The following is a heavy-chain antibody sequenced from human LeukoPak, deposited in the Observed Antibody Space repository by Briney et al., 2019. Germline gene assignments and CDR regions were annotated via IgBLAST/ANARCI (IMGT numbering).Heavy chain of an antibody. CDR1: GGSISSSSYY. D-gene: IGHD2-2*01. J-gene: IGHJ5*02. Sequence: PSETLSLTCTVSGGSISSSSYYWGWIRQPPGRGLEWIGSIYYSGSTYYNPSLKSRVTISVDTSKNQFSLKLSSVTAADTAVYYCARHKMLEYQLLHNWFDPWGQGTLVTVSS. V-gene: IGHV4-39*01. CDR2: IYYSGST. CDR3: ARHKMLEYQLLHNWFDP.